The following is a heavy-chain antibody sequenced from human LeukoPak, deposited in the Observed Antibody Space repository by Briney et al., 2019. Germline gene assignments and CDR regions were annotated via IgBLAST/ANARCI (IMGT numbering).Heavy chain of an antibody. D-gene: IGHD2-2*01. V-gene: IGHV1-24*01. CDR2: FDPEDGEA. J-gene: IGHJ5*02. CDR1: GYTLTELS. Sequence: ASVKVSCKVSGYTLTELSMHWVRQAPGKGLEWMGGFDPEDGEAIYAQKFQGRVTMTEDTSTDTAYMELSSLRSEDTAVYYCATVGAEVPAAMIWFDPWGQGTLVTVSS. CDR3: ATVGAEVPAAMIWFDP.